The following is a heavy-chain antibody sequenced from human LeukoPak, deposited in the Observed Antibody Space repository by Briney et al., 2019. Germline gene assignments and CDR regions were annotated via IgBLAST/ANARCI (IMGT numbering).Heavy chain of an antibody. V-gene: IGHV4-4*09. J-gene: IGHJ6*03. Sequence: SETLSLTCTVSGGSISSYYWSWIRQPSGKGLEWIGYIYTSGSTNYNPSLKSRVTISVDTSKNQFSQKLSSVTAADTAVYYCARLPFLEYYYYMDVWGKGTTVTVSS. CDR2: IYTSGST. CDR1: GGSISSYY. D-gene: IGHD3-3*02. CDR3: ARLPFLEYYYYMDV.